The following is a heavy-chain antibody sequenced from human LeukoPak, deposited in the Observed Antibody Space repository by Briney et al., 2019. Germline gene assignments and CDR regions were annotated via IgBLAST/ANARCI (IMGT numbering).Heavy chain of an antibody. CDR1: GGSISSSSYY. CDR3: AVRFLEWSLSINFDY. Sequence: SGTLSLTCTVSGGSISSSSYYWGWIRQPPGKGLEWIGSIYYSGSTYYNPSLKSRVTISVDTSKNQFSLKLSSVTAADTAVYYCAVRFLEWSLSINFDYWGQGTLVTVSS. CDR2: IYYSGST. D-gene: IGHD3-3*01. J-gene: IGHJ4*02. V-gene: IGHV4-39*01.